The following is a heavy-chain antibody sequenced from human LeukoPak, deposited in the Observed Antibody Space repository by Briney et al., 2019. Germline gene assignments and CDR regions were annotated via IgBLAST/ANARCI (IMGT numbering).Heavy chain of an antibody. V-gene: IGHV1-69*05. CDR1: GGTFSSYA. J-gene: IGHJ6*03. D-gene: IGHD6-6*01. CDR2: IIPIFGTA. CDR3: ARASIAARAYYYYMDV. Sequence: GSSVKVSCKASGGTFSSYAISWVRQAPGQGLEWMGGIIPIFGTANYAQKFQGRVTITTDESTITAYMGPSSLRSEDTAVYYCARASIAARAYYYYMDVWGKGTTVTVSS.